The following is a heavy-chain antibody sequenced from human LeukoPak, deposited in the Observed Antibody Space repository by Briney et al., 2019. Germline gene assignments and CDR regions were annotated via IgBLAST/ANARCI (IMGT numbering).Heavy chain of an antibody. Sequence: GGSLRLSCAASGFTFSSYAMHWVRQAPGKGLXXXXXXSYDGSNKYYADSVKGRFTISRDNSKNTLYLQMNSLRAEDTAVYYCARVLGLLWFGESFYGMDVWGKGTTVTVSS. V-gene: IGHV3-30*01. D-gene: IGHD3-10*01. CDR2: XSYDGSNK. CDR1: GFTFSSYA. CDR3: ARVLGLLWFGESFYGMDV. J-gene: IGHJ6*04.